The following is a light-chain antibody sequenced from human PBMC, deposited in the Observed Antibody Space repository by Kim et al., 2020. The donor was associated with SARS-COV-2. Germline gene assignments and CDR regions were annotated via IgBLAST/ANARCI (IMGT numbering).Light chain of an antibody. Sequence: QSALTQPPSASGSPGQSVTISCTGTSSDVGGYDYVSWYQHHPGKAPKLIIFEATKRPSGVPDRFSGSKSGKTASLTVSGLQAEDEADYYCSSYGGRNNYVFGAGTKVTVL. CDR3: SSYGGRNNYV. V-gene: IGLV2-8*01. J-gene: IGLJ1*01. CDR1: SSDVGGYDY. CDR2: EAT.